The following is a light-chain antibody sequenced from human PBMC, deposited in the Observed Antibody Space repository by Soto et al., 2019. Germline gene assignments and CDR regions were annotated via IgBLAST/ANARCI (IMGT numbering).Light chain of an antibody. Sequence: QSVLTQPPSVSGAPGQRVTISCTGSSSNIGAGYDVHWYQQRPGTAPKLLIFGNINRPSGVPDRFSGSKSGTSASLAITGLQAEDEGDYYCQSYDNSLSGSWVFGGGTKLTVL. V-gene: IGLV1-40*01. CDR3: QSYDNSLSGSWV. CDR2: GNI. CDR1: SSNIGAGYD. J-gene: IGLJ3*02.